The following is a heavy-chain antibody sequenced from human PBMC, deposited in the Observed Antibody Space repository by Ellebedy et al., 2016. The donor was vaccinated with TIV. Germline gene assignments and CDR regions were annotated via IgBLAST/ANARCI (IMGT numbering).Heavy chain of an antibody. V-gene: IGHV4-4*02. J-gene: IGHJ4*02. CDR1: GGSISSSNW. D-gene: IGHD3-9*01. CDR2: IYHSGST. Sequence: MPSETLSLTFAVSGGSISSSNWWSWVRQPPGKGLEWIGEIYHSGSTNYNPSLKSRVTISVDKSKNQFSLKLSSVTAADTAVYYCARGRGYDILTGYYGAYDYWGQGTLVTVSS. CDR3: ARGRGYDILTGYYGAYDY.